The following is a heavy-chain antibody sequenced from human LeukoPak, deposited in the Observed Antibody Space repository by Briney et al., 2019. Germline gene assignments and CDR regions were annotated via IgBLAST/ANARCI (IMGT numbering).Heavy chain of an antibody. CDR3: ARDGLDSSGYYHPFDH. V-gene: IGHV3-66*01. J-gene: IGHJ4*02. CDR1: GFTVSSNY. D-gene: IGHD3-22*01. CDR2: IYSGGST. Sequence: GGSLRLSCAASGFTVSSNYMSWVRQAPGKGLEWVSVIYSGGSTYYADSVKGRFTISRDNSKNTLYLQMNSLRAEDTAVYYCARDGLDSSGYYHPFDHWGQGTLVTVSS.